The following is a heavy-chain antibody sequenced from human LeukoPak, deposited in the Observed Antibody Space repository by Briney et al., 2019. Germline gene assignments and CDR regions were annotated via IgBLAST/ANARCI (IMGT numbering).Heavy chain of an antibody. D-gene: IGHD3-10*01. CDR1: GYTFTSYY. J-gene: IGHJ5*02. CDR2: INPNSGGT. CDR3: ARGPGERDWFDP. V-gene: IGHV1-2*02. Sequence: ASVKVSCKASGYTFTSYYMHWVRQAPGQGLEWMGWINPNSGGTNYAQKFQGRVTMTRDTSISTAYMELSRLRSDDTAVYYCARGPGERDWFDPWGQGTLVTVSS.